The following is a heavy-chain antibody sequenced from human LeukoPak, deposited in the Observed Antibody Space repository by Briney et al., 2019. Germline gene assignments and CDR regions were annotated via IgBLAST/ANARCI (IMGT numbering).Heavy chain of an antibody. CDR3: ARVRGTALVNMYFDY. Sequence: GRSLRLSCAASGFTFTSHSMNWVRQSPGKGLEWVSFITSSSTTIYYADPVKGRFTISRDNAKNSLYLQMNSLRDEDTAVYYCARVRGTALVNMYFDYWSQGTLVTVSS. CDR2: ITSSSTTI. J-gene: IGHJ4*02. D-gene: IGHD2-21*02. V-gene: IGHV3-48*02. CDR1: GFTFTSHS.